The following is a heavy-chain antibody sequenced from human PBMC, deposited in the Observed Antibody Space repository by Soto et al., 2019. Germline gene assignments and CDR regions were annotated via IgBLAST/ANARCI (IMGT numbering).Heavy chain of an antibody. Sequence: VESLKISCKGSGYSFTSYWISWGRQMPGKGLEWMGRIDPSDSYTNYSPSFQGHVTISADKSISTAYLQWSSLKASDTAMYYCARHNRPQPRDGMDVCGQGTTVTLSS. CDR2: IDPSDSYT. CDR3: ARHNRPQPRDGMDV. V-gene: IGHV5-10-1*01. CDR1: GYSFTSYW. J-gene: IGHJ6*02. D-gene: IGHD6-13*01.